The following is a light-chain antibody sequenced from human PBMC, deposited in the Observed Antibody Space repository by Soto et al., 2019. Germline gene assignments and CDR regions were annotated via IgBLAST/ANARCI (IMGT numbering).Light chain of an antibody. CDR1: QPINTY. CDR3: HHRSNGTPEDT. V-gene: IGKV3-11*01. CDR2: DAS. Sequence: EVLLTQSPATLSFTPGESATLSCRASQPINTYLVWYQQKSGQSPRLLIYDASNRAADIPARFSASGFGTDFTLTISSLKPEDFGTYYCHHRSNGTPEDTFGQGTKLEI. J-gene: IGKJ2*01.